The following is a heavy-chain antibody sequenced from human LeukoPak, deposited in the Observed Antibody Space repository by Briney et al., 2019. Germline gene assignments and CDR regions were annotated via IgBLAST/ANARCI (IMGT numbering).Heavy chain of an antibody. CDR3: AKERLGNDY. J-gene: IGHJ4*02. V-gene: IGHV3-23*01. CDR2: ISGSGGST. D-gene: IGHD3-22*01. Sequence: GGSLRLSCAASGLTFSSYVMSWVRQAPGKGLEWGSAISGSGGSTYYADSVKGRFTISRDNSKNTLYLQMNSLRVEETAVYYCAKERLGNDYWGQGTLVTVSS. CDR1: GLTFSSYV.